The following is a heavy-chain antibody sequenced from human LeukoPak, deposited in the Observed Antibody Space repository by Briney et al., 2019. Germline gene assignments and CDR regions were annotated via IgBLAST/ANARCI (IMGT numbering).Heavy chain of an antibody. J-gene: IGHJ4*02. Sequence: ASVKLPCKASGYTFTGYYMHWVRQAPGQGLEYMGWINPNSGDTNHAQNFQGRVTLTRDTSISTAYMELSSLRSDDSALYYCAGEYCSGGTCRQGFDYWGQGTLVTVSS. V-gene: IGHV1-2*02. CDR2: INPNSGDT. CDR1: GYTFTGYY. CDR3: AGEYCSGGTCRQGFDY. D-gene: IGHD2-15*01.